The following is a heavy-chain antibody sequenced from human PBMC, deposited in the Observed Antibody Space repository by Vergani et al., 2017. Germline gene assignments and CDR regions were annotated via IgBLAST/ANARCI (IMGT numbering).Heavy chain of an antibody. Sequence: QVQLQESGRGLVKPSETLSLTCTVSGGSISSYYWSWIRQPPGKGLEWIGYIYYSGSTNYNPSLKSRVTISVDTSKNQFSLKLSSVTAADTAVYYCASAYSSSWYPYWGQGTLVTVSS. CDR1: GGSISSYY. D-gene: IGHD6-13*01. CDR2: IYYSGST. J-gene: IGHJ4*02. CDR3: ASAYSSSWYPY. V-gene: IGHV4-59*01.